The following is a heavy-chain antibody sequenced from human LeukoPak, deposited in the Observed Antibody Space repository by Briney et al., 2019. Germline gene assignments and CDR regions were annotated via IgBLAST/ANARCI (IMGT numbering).Heavy chain of an antibody. CDR3: ARGRGWLQYTSFDY. Sequence: SSETLSLTCAVYGGSFSGYYWSWIRQPPGKGLEWIGEINHSGSTNYNPSLKSRVTISVDTSKNQFSLKLSSVTAADTAVYYCARGRGWLQYTSFDYWGQGTLVTVSS. V-gene: IGHV4-34*01. J-gene: IGHJ4*02. CDR1: GGSFSGYY. CDR2: INHSGST. D-gene: IGHD5-24*01.